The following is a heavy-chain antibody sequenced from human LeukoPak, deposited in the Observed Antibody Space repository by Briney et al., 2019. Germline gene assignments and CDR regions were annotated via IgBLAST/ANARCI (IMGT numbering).Heavy chain of an antibody. D-gene: IGHD3-22*01. V-gene: IGHV3-23*01. CDR3: AKAADSFYYDSSGFPYFDN. J-gene: IGHJ4*02. CDR1: GFTFSSYA. Sequence: GGSLRLSCAASGFTFSSYAMSWVRQAPGKGLEWVSAISGSDGSTYYADSVKGRFTISRDSSKNTLYLQMNSLRAEDTAVYYCAKAADSFYYDSSGFPYFDNWGQGTLVTVSS. CDR2: ISGSDGST.